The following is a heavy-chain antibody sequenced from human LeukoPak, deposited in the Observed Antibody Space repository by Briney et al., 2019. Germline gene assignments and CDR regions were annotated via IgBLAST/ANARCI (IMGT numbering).Heavy chain of an antibody. Sequence: GASVKASCKASGGTFSSHAISWVRQAPEQGLEWMGGIIPIFGTANYAQKFQGRVTITTDESTSTAYMELSSLRSEDTAVYYCARGGLKAEVGTGWAFDIWGQGTMVTVSS. D-gene: IGHD1-26*01. CDR1: GGTFSSHA. V-gene: IGHV1-69*05. CDR2: IIPIFGTA. CDR3: ARGGLKAEVGTGWAFDI. J-gene: IGHJ3*02.